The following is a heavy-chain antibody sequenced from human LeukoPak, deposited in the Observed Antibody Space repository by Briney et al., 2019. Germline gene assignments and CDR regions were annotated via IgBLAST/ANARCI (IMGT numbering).Heavy chain of an antibody. CDR3: ARDSEEYSSSFDP. D-gene: IGHD6-6*01. V-gene: IGHV3-72*01. CDR2: TRNKARSYTT. J-gene: IGHJ5*02. Sequence: GGSLRLSCAASGFILSDHHMDWVRQAPGKGLEWVGRTRNKARSYTTEYAASVRGRFTISRDDSKTSVYLQMNSLKAEDTAVYYCARDSEEYSSSFDPWGQGTLVTVSS. CDR1: GFILSDHH.